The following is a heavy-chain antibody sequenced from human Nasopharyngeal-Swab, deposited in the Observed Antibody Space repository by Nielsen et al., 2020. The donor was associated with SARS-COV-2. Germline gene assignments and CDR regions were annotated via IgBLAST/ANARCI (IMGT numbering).Heavy chain of an antibody. J-gene: IGHJ3*02. V-gene: IGHV3-9*01. Sequence: SLKISCAASGFTFDDYAMHWVRQAPGKGLEWVSGHSWNSGSIGYADSVKGRFTISRDNAKNSLYLQMNSLRAEDTALYYCAKDIGYGDYHDAFYIWGQGTMVTVSS. CDR1: GFTFDDYA. CDR2: HSWNSGSI. CDR3: AKDIGYGDYHDAFYI. D-gene: IGHD4-17*01.